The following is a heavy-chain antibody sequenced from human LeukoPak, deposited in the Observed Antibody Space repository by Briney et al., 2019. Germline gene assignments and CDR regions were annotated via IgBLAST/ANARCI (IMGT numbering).Heavy chain of an antibody. D-gene: IGHD1-26*01. V-gene: IGHV3-48*03. Sequence: GGSLRLSCAASGFTFSSYEMNWVRQAPGKGLEWISYISSSGSTIYYADSVKGRFTISRDNAKNSLYLQMNSLRAEDTAVYYCARDRWELPHYFDYWGQGTLVTVSS. CDR3: ARDRWELPHYFDY. J-gene: IGHJ4*02. CDR1: GFTFSSYE. CDR2: ISSSGSTI.